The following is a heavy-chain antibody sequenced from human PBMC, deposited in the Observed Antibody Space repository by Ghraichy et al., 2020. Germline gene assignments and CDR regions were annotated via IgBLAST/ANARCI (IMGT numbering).Heavy chain of an antibody. CDR3: TRMQKQWLVGAFDI. D-gene: IGHD6-19*01. CDR1: GFTFGDYA. J-gene: IGHJ3*02. Sequence: GGSLRLSCTASGFTFGDYAMSWFRQAPGKGLEWVGFIRSKAYGGTTEYAASVKGRFTISRDDSKSIAYLQMNSLKTEDTAVYYCTRMQKQWLVGAFDIWGQGTMVTVSS. V-gene: IGHV3-49*03. CDR2: IRSKAYGGTT.